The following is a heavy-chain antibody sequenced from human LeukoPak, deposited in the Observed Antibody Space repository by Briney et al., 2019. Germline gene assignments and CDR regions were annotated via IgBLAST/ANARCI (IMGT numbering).Heavy chain of an antibody. V-gene: IGHV3-48*03. Sequence: GGSLRLSCAASGFTFSSYEMNWGRQAPGKGLEWVSYISSSGSTIYNADSVKGRFTISRDNAKNSLYLQMNSLRAEDTAVYYCARERGDSGYDYFIDSPSDYWGQGTLVTVSS. CDR2: ISSSGSTI. J-gene: IGHJ4*02. CDR1: GFTFSSYE. CDR3: ARERGDSGYDYFIDSPSDY. D-gene: IGHD5-12*01.